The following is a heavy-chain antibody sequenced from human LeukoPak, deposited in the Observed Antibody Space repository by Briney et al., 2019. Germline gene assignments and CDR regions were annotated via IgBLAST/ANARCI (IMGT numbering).Heavy chain of an antibody. CDR1: GGTFSSYA. Sequence: SVKVSCKASGGTFSSYAISWVRQAPGQGLEWMGGIIPIFGTANYAQKFQGRVTITADESTSTAYMELSSLRSEDTAVYYCCYYDSSGGAFDIWGQGTMVTISS. V-gene: IGHV1-69*13. D-gene: IGHD3-22*01. CDR2: IIPIFGTA. CDR3: CYYDSSGGAFDI. J-gene: IGHJ3*02.